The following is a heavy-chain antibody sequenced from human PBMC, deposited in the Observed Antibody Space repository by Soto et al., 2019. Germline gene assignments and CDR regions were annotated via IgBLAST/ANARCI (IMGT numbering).Heavy chain of an antibody. CDR1: GGSFSGYY. CDR3: ARGKSPPNYDSWSGYFGGYYYYYYMDV. J-gene: IGHJ6*03. D-gene: IGHD3-3*01. V-gene: IGHV4-34*01. Sequence: PSETLSLTCAVYGGSFSGYYWSWIRQPPGKVLEWIGEINHSGSTNYNPSLKSRVTISVDTSKNQFSLKLSSVTAADTAVNYCARGKSPPNYDSWSGYFGGYYYYYYMDVWGKGTTVT. CDR2: INHSGST.